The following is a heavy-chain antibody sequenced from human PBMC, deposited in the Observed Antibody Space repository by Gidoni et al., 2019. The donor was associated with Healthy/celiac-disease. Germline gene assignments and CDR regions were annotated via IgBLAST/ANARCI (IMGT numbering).Heavy chain of an antibody. CDR1: GFTFSGSG. Sequence: VQLVESGGGLVQPGGALNLPCAASGFTFSGSGMHWVRQASGKGLEWVGRIRSKANSYATAYAASVKGRFTISRDDSKNTAYLQMNSLKTEDTAVYYCTRRSLYYDSSGYHDYWGQGTLVTVSS. D-gene: IGHD3-22*01. CDR2: IRSKANSYAT. V-gene: IGHV3-73*02. CDR3: TRRSLYYDSSGYHDY. J-gene: IGHJ4*02.